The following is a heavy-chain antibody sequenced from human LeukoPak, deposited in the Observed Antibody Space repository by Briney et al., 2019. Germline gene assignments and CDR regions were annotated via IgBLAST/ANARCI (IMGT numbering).Heavy chain of an antibody. Sequence: GGSLRLSCVASGFTFSSYWMSWVRQAPGKGLEWVANIKQDGSEKYYVDSVKGRFTISRDNAKNSLYLQMNSLRAEDTAVYYCARDSAYYYGSGSYSVYYYYYYGMDVWGQGTTVTVSS. V-gene: IGHV3-7*01. CDR3: ARDSAYYYGSGSYSVYYYYYYGMDV. D-gene: IGHD3-10*01. CDR1: GFTFSSYW. J-gene: IGHJ6*02. CDR2: IKQDGSEK.